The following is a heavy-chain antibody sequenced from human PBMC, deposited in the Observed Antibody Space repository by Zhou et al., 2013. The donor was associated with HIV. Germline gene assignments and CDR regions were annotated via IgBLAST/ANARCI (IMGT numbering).Heavy chain of an antibody. CDR2: IIPIFGTA. D-gene: IGHD3-3*01. Sequence: QVQLVQSGAEVKKPGSSVKVSCKASGGTFSSYAISWVRQAPGQGLEWMGGIIPIFGTANYAQKFQGRVTITTDESTSTAYMELSSLRSEDTAVYYCARESEQYVRFLEMDYYYMDVWGKGTTVTVSS. CDR1: GGTFSSYA. CDR3: ARESEQYVRFLEMDYYYMDV. J-gene: IGHJ6*03. V-gene: IGHV1-69*05.